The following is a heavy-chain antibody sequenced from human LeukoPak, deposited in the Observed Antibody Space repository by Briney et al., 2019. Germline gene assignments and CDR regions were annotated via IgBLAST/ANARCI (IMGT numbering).Heavy chain of an antibody. CDR2: INPNSGGT. CDR3: ARLYGSSGWYFTEYYYYGMDV. D-gene: IGHD6-19*01. Sequence: ASVKVSCKVSGYTLTELSMHWVRQAPGQGLEWMGRINPNSGGTNYAQKFQGRVTMTRDTSISTAYMELSRLRSDDTAVYYCARLYGSSGWYFTEYYYYGMDVWGQGTTVTVSS. CDR1: GYTLTELS. V-gene: IGHV1-2*06. J-gene: IGHJ6*02.